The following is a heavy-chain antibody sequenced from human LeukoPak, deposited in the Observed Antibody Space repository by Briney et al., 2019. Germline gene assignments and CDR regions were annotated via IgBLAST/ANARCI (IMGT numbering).Heavy chain of an antibody. J-gene: IGHJ5*02. CDR2: IYYSGST. CDR3: ARATGGAAAADFDP. Sequence: SETLSLTCTVSGGTISSGGYYWSWIRQHPGKGLEWIGFIYYSGSTYYNPSLKSRVTISIDTSKNQFSLKLSSVTAADTAVYYCARATGGAAAADFDPWGQGTLVTVSS. CDR1: GGTISSGGYY. V-gene: IGHV4-31*03. D-gene: IGHD6-13*01.